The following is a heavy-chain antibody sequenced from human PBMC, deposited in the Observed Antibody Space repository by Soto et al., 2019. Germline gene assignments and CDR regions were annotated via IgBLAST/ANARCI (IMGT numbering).Heavy chain of an antibody. V-gene: IGHV3-74*01. CDR1: GFTFSSYW. D-gene: IGHD2-15*01. J-gene: IGHJ4*02. Sequence: EVQLVESGGGLVQPGESLRLSCAASGFTFSSYWMNWVRQAPGKGLVWVSRINSDGSSTSYAGSVKGRFTISRDNAKNTLYMQMNSLIAEDTAVYYCVRTSLVVAAATREDYWGQGTLVTVSS. CDR3: VRTSLVVAAATREDY. CDR2: INSDGSST.